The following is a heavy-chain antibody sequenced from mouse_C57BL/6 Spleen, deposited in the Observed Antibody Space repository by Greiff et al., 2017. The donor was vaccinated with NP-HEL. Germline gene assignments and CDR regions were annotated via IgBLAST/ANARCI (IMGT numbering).Heavy chain of an antibody. V-gene: IGHV1-50*01. J-gene: IGHJ4*01. CDR2: IDPSASYT. CDR1: GYTFTSYW. Sequence: QVQLQQPGAELVKPGASVKLSCKASGYTFTSYWMQWVKQRPGQGLEWIGEIDPSASYTNYNQKFKGKATLTVDTSSSTAYMQLSSLTAEDSAVYYCARVTTDYYAMDYWGQGTSVTVSS. D-gene: IGHD2-3*01. CDR3: ARVTTDYYAMDY.